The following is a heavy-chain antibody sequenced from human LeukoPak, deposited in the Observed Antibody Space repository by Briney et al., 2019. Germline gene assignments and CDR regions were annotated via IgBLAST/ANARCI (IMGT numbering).Heavy chain of an antibody. D-gene: IGHD3-22*01. V-gene: IGHV3-53*01. CDR3: ARAGGYYDSSGYYSADAFDF. CDR2: IYGGGST. Sequence: GGSLRLSCAASGFTVSSNYMSWVRQAPGKGLEWVSVIYGGGSTYYADSVKGRFTISRDNSKNTVYLQMNSLRAEDTAVYYCARAGGYYDSSGYYSADAFDFWGQGSMVTVSS. CDR1: GFTVSSNY. J-gene: IGHJ3*01.